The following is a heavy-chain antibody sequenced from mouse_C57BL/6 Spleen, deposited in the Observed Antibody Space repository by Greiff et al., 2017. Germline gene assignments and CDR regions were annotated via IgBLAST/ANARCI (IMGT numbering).Heavy chain of an antibody. CDR1: GYTFTSYW. V-gene: IGHV1-74*01. CDR2: IHPSDSDT. J-gene: IGHJ4*01. CDR3: AIGDYDYDVGFDYARDD. D-gene: IGHD2-4*01. Sequence: QVQLQQPGAELVKPGASVKVSCKASGYTFTSYWMHWVKQRPGQGLEWIGRIHPSDSDTNYNQKFKGKATLTVDNSSSTAYMQHSSLTSEDSEVYYCAIGDYDYDVGFDYARDDWGQGTSVTVSA.